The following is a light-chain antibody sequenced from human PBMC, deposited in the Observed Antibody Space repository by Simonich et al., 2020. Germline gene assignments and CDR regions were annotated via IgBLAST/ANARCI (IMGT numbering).Light chain of an antibody. J-gene: IGKJ3*01. CDR2: GAS. CDR1: PSVSSN. Sequence: EIVMTQSPATLSVSPGERATLSCRASPSVSSNLAWYQQKPGQAPRLLIYGASTRATGSPARFSGSGSGTEFTLTISSMQSEDFAVYYCQQYNNWPLTFGPGTKVDIK. CDR3: QQYNNWPLT. V-gene: IGKV3-15*01.